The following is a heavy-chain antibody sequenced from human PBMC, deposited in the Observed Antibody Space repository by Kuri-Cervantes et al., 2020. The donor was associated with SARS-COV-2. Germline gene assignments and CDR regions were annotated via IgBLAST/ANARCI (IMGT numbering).Heavy chain of an antibody. J-gene: IGHJ4*02. CDR2: ISSWSNYI. Sequence: GESLKISCSASGFTFSSYSINWVRQAPGKGLEWVSAISSWSNYIFYADSVKVRFTLSRDNARNSRCLQMNILQAEATAVYYCARLIGDGYPRYSFDHWGQGTLVTVSS. V-gene: IGHV3-21*01. CDR1: GFTFSSYS. CDR3: ARLIGDGYPRYSFDH. D-gene: IGHD5-24*01.